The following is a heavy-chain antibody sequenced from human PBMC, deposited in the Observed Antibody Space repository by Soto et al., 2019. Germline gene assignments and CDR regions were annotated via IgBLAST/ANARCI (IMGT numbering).Heavy chain of an antibody. V-gene: IGHV3-21*01. CDR1: EFTFRDFT. CDR3: ARDRGCIGGICPLLNGLAV. CDR2: ITGSSTYI. J-gene: IGHJ6*02. Sequence: EVQLVESGGGLVKPGGSLRLSCAASEFTFRDFTMNWVRQAPGKGLEWVSSITGSSTYIYYADSVKGRFTISRDNAKNSLYLKMNSLKAEDTAVYYCARDRGCIGGICPLLNGLAVWGQGTTVTVSS. D-gene: IGHD2-15*01.